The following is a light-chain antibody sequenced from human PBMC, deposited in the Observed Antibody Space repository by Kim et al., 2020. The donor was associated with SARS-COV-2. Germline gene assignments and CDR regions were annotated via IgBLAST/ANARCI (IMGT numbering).Light chain of an antibody. Sequence: SASVGDTVTMTCRASQSISRYVNWYQQKPGKAPELVIYSASILQSGAPSRFSGSGSGTDFTLTISSLQPEDFATYYCQQSHSAPRTFGQGTKVEI. CDR3: QQSHSAPRT. V-gene: IGKV1-39*01. J-gene: IGKJ2*01. CDR1: QSISRY. CDR2: SAS.